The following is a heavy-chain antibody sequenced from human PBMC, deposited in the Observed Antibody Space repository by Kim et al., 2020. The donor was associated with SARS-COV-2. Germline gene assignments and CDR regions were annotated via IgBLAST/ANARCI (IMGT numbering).Heavy chain of an antibody. D-gene: IGHD3-10*01. CDR3: ARFRTEIARITMVRGVDYYGMDV. Sequence: SGPTLVKPTQTLTLTCTFSGFSLSTSGMCVSWIRQPPGKALEWLARIDWDDDKYYSTSLKTRLTISKDTSKNQVVLTMTNMDPVDTATYYCARFRTEIARITMVRGVDYYGMDVWGQGTTVTVSS. CDR1: GFSLSTSGMC. CDR2: IDWDDDK. J-gene: IGHJ6*02. V-gene: IGHV2-70*11.